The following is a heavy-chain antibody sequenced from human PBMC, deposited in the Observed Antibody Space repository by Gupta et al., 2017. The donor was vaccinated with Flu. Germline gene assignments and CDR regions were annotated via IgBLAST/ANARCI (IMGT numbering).Heavy chain of an antibody. V-gene: IGHV3-49*04. CDR3: TRNGGSSCYMIDH. Sequence: EVHLVESGGDLVQPGRSLRLSCTASGYNFSDFAMTWVRQAPGKGLEWVSFIRGKAYDESTEYAASVKGRFTISRDDSKNIAYLHMDSLKSEDTAVYYCTRNGGSSCYMIDHWGQGTLVTVSS. J-gene: IGHJ4*02. D-gene: IGHD2-15*01. CDR2: IRGKAYDEST. CDR1: GYNFSDFA.